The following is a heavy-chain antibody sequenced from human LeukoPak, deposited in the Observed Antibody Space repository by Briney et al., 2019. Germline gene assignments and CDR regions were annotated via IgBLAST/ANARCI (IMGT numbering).Heavy chain of an antibody. CDR3: ARAHILTGYLY. Sequence: PSETLSLTCTVSGGSISTYYWNWLRQPPGKGLEWIGYIYHSGSTNYNPSLQSRVTISVDTSKNQFSLKLSSVTAADTAVYYCARAHILTGYLYWGQGTLVTVSS. CDR1: GGSISTYY. J-gene: IGHJ4*02. D-gene: IGHD3-9*01. V-gene: IGHV4-59*12. CDR2: IYHSGST.